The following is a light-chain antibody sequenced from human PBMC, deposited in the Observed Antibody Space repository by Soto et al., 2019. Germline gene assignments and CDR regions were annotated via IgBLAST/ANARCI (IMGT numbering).Light chain of an antibody. CDR3: SSYTSSRAHV. Sequence: QSVLTQPASVSGSPGQSITISCTGTSSDVGGYNYVSWYQQQSGKAPKLMIHEVSNRPSGVSNRFSGSKSGNTASLTISGLQAEDEADYYCSSYTSSRAHVFGNGTKVTVL. CDR2: EVS. V-gene: IGLV2-14*01. CDR1: SSDVGGYNY. J-gene: IGLJ1*01.